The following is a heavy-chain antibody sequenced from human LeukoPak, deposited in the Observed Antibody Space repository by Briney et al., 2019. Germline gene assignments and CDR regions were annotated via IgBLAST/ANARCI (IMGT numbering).Heavy chain of an antibody. CDR1: GFTFDDYA. V-gene: IGHV3-9*03. CDR2: ISWNSGSI. J-gene: IGHJ3*02. Sequence: PPGRSLRLSRAASGFTFDDYAMHWVRQAPGKGLEWVSGISWNSGSIGYADSVKGRFTISRDNAKNSLYLQMNSLRAEDMALYYCAKGKGQQLVKGAFDIWGQGTMVTVSS. D-gene: IGHD6-13*01. CDR3: AKGKGQQLVKGAFDI.